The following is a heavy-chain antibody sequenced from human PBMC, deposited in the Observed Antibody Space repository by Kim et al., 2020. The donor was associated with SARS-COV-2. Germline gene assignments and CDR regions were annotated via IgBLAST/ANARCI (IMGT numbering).Heavy chain of an antibody. J-gene: IGHJ5*02. Sequence: QKLQGRVTMTTDTSTSTAYMELRSLRSDDTAVYYCARAGWNDELGWFDPWGQGTLVTVSS. D-gene: IGHD1-1*01. CDR3: ARAGWNDELGWFDP. V-gene: IGHV1-18*01.